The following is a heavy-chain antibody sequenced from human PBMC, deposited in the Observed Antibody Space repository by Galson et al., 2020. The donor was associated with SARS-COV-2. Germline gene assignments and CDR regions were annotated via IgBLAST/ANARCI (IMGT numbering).Heavy chain of an antibody. CDR1: GGSISSYY. Sequence: SETLSLTCTVSGGSISSYYWTWIRQPAGKGLEWIGRIHTTGRTKYNPSLKSRVTMSIDTSKNQFSLKLSSVTAADTAVYYCASPYLAAANFFGAFDLWGRGTMVTVSS. CDR3: ASPYLAAANFFGAFDL. D-gene: IGHD6-13*01. V-gene: IGHV4-4*07. CDR2: IHTTGRT. J-gene: IGHJ3*01.